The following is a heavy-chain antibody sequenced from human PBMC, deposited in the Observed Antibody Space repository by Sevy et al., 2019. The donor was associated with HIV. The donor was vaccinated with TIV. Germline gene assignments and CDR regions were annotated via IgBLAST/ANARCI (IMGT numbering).Heavy chain of an antibody. V-gene: IGHV3-21*01. CDR3: ARGVRTYDAFDL. CDR1: GFTFSDYN. CDR2: ISGLSNYI. D-gene: IGHD6-6*01. J-gene: IGHJ3*01. Sequence: GGSLRLSCAASGFTFSDYNMNWVRQAPGKGLEWVSYISGLSNYIYYADSVKGRFSISRDNAMNSLFLQMNSLRAEDMALYYCARGVRTYDAFDLWGQGTMVTVSS.